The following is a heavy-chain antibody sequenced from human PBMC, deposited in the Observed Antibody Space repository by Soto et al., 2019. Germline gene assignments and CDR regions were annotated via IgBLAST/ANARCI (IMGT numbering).Heavy chain of an antibody. CDR1: GFTFSSFA. CDR2: ISSNGAIT. CDR3: AKTHGIAAAGDFDY. V-gene: IGHV3-64*04. Sequence: LRLSCSASGFTFSSFAMHWVRQAPGKGLEYVSGISSNGAITYYADSVKGRFTISRDNSKNTLYLQMNSLRAEDTAVYYCAKTHGIAAAGDFDYWGQGTLVTVSS. D-gene: IGHD6-13*01. J-gene: IGHJ4*02.